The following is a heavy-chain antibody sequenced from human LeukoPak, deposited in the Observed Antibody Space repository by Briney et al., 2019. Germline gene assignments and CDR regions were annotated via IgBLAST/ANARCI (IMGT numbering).Heavy chain of an antibody. Sequence: GGSLRLSCAASGFTFSSYAMHWVRQAPGKGLEWVAVISYDGSNKYYADSVKGRFTISRDNSKNTLYLQMNSLRAEDTAVYYCARGPGNYYGSGSHYTYWGQGTLVTASS. D-gene: IGHD3-10*01. V-gene: IGHV3-30-3*01. CDR3: ARGPGNYYGSGSHYTY. J-gene: IGHJ4*02. CDR2: ISYDGSNK. CDR1: GFTFSSYA.